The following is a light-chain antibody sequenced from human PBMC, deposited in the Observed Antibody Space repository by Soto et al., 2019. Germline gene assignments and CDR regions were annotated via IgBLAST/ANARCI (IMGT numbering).Light chain of an antibody. Sequence: EIVLMQSPDTLSLSPGERATLSCMASQSVRSNYLAWYQQKPGQAPRFLIYDASSRATGIPDRFSGSGSGTDFTLTISRLEPEDFAVYYCQQYGSSPLTFGGGTKVDIK. CDR3: QQYGSSPLT. CDR1: QSVRSNY. V-gene: IGKV3-20*01. CDR2: DAS. J-gene: IGKJ4*01.